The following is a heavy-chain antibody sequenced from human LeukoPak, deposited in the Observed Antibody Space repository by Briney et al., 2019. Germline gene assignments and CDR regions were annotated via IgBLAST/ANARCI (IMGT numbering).Heavy chain of an antibody. Sequence: SETLSLTCTVSGGSISSYYWSWIRQPPGKGLEWIGYIYYSGSTNYNPSLKSRVTISVDTSKNQFSLKLSSVTAADTAVYYCARDRDGWLQFNYWGQGTLVTVSS. CDR2: IYYSGST. V-gene: IGHV4-59*01. CDR1: GGSISSYY. J-gene: IGHJ4*02. D-gene: IGHD5-24*01. CDR3: ARDRDGWLQFNY.